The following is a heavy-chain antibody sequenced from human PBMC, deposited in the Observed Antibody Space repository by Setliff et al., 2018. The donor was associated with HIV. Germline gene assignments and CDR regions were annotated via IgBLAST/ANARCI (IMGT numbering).Heavy chain of an antibody. CDR3: ARLWTPGLAFDL. D-gene: IGHD3-3*01. CDR2: ISGSGTTT. V-gene: IGHV3-23*01. CDR1: GFTFSTYA. Sequence: GGSLRLSCAASGFTFSTYAMSWVRQAPGKGLEWVSVISGSGTTTYYADSVKGRFTISRDNSKNTLYLQMNSLRPEDTAVYYCARLWTPGLAFDLWGQGTKVTVSS. J-gene: IGHJ3*01.